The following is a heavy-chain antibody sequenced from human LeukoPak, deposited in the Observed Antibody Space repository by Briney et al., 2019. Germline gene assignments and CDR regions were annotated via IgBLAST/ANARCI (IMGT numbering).Heavy chain of an antibody. CDR1: GFTFGIYA. J-gene: IGHJ4*02. D-gene: IGHD6-19*01. V-gene: IGHV3-48*01. Sequence: PGGSLRLSCAASGFTFGIYAMNWVRQAPGKGLEWVSYIGPSDGNMYYADSVKGRFTISRDNAQDSVYLQMNSLRSDDTAVYYCAREGIGWSKPAFFDYWGQGTLVTVSS. CDR3: AREGIGWSKPAFFDY. CDR2: IGPSDGNM.